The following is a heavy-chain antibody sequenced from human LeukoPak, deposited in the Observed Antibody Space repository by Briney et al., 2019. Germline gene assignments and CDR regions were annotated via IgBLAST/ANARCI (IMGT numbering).Heavy chain of an antibody. J-gene: IGHJ4*02. D-gene: IGHD6-19*01. Sequence: GGSLRLSCAASGFTFSRYWMLWVRQAPGKGLVWVSRINLDGSKTNYADSVKGRFTISRDNAKNTVYLQMSSLRADDTAVYYCARVSTGSRSYDYWGQGTLVTVSS. CDR3: ARVSTGSRSYDY. CDR1: GFTFSRYW. V-gene: IGHV3-74*01. CDR2: INLDGSKT.